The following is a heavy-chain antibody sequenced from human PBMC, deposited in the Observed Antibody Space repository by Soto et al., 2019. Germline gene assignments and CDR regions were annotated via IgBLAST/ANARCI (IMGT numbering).Heavy chain of an antibody. Sequence: GGSLRLSCAASGFTFSSYGMHWVRQAPGKGLEWVAVISYDGSNEYYADSVRGRFTISKDNSRNTLYLQMNSLRAEDTAVYYCAKAPNWNYPPSDVWGQGTLVTVSS. D-gene: IGHD1-7*01. CDR2: ISYDGSNE. J-gene: IGHJ4*02. V-gene: IGHV3-30*18. CDR3: AKAPNWNYPPSDV. CDR1: GFTFSSYG.